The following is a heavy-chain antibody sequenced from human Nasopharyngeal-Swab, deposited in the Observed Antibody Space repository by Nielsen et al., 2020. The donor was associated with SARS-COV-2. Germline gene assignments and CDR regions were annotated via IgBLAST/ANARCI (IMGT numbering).Heavy chain of an antibody. CDR3: ARLQWLDTGIDAFDI. Sequence: VRQAPGKGLEWVSSISSSSSYIYYADSVKGRFTISRDNAKNSLYLQMNSLRAEDTAVYYCARLQWLDTGIDAFDIWGQGTMGTVSS. CDR2: ISSSSSYI. D-gene: IGHD6-19*01. V-gene: IGHV3-21*01. J-gene: IGHJ3*02.